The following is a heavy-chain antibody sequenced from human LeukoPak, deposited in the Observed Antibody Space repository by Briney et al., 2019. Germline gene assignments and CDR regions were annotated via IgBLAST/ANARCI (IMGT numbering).Heavy chain of an antibody. D-gene: IGHD6-6*01. Sequence: PGGSLRLSCAASGFTFSSYWMSWVRQAPGKGLEWVANIKQDGSEKYYVDSVKGRFTISRDNAKNSLYLQMNSLRAEDTAVYYCARGFSSSNYYYMDVWGKGTTVTISS. CDR2: IKQDGSEK. J-gene: IGHJ6*03. CDR3: ARGFSSSNYYYMDV. V-gene: IGHV3-7*01. CDR1: GFTFSSYW.